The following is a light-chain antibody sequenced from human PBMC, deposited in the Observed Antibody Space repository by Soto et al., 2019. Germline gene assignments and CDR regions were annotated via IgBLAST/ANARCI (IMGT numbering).Light chain of an antibody. CDR3: QQYGRSPNA. CDR1: QSVRSGY. V-gene: IGKV3-20*01. J-gene: IGKJ5*01. CDR2: GAS. Sequence: IVSTQSPGTLSLSPGERATLSCRASQSVRSGYLAWYQQKPGQTPRLLIYGASSRASGIPDRFSGSGSGTDFTLTISRLEPEDFAVYYCQQYGRSPNAFGQGTRLEIK.